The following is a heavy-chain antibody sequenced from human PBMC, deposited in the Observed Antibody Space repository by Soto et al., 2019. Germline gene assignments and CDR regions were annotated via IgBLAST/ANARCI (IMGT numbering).Heavy chain of an antibody. D-gene: IGHD1-26*01. CDR3: AKSGPTNYFDF. CDR1: GFTFSTFA. J-gene: IGHJ4*02. CDR2: ITGGSGFT. V-gene: IGHV3-23*01. Sequence: PVGSLRLSCAASGFTFSTFAMNWVRQAPGKGLEWVSGITGGSGFTFYADSVKGRFTISRDDSENTLFLQMSSLRAEDTAKYYCAKSGPTNYFDFWGQGTLLTVSS.